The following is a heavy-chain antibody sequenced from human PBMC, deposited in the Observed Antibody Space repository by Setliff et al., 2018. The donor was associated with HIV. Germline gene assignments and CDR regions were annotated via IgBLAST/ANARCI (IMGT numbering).Heavy chain of an antibody. J-gene: IGHJ5*02. D-gene: IGHD1-26*01. V-gene: IGHV4-31*03. CDR3: AKEGNSVDNWLDP. CDR2: VYHTGKT. Sequence: TLSLTCTVSGDPIFIGGYYWSWIRQHPGGGLEWIGYVYHTGKTYYNPSLQSRIIMSLDMSQNQFSLKLSSVTAADTAVYYCAKEGNSVDNWLDPWGPGTLVT. CDR1: GDPIFIGGYY.